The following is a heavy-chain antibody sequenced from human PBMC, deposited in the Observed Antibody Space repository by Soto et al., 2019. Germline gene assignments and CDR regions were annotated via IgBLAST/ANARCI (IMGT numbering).Heavy chain of an antibody. J-gene: IGHJ3*02. CDR2: ISYDGSNK. CDR1: GFTSSSYG. V-gene: IGHV3-30*03. CDR3: ATQTYYYDSNAFDI. Sequence: GGSLRLSCAASGFTSSSYGMHWVRQAPGKGLEWVAVISYDGSNKYYADSVKGRFTISRDNSKNTLYLQMNSLRAEDTAVYYCATQTYYYDSNAFDIWGQGTMVTVSS. D-gene: IGHD3-22*01.